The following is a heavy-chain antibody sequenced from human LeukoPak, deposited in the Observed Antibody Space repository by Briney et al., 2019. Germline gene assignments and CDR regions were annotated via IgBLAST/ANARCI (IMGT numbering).Heavy chain of an antibody. CDR1: GYTFTSYG. V-gene: IGHV1-18*01. J-gene: IGHJ4*02. Sequence: ASVKVSCKASGYTFTSYGISWVRQAPGQGLEWMGWISAYNGNTNYAQKLQGRVTMTTDTSTSTAYKELRSLRSDDTAVYYCARDLGCYDSSGYSWGQGTLVTVSS. CDR2: ISAYNGNT. CDR3: ARDLGCYDSSGYS. D-gene: IGHD3-22*01.